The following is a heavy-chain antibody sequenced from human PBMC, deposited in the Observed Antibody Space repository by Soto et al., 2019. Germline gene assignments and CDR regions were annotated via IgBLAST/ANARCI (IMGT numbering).Heavy chain of an antibody. Sequence: GGSLRLSCAASGFPFEDYTMHWVRQAPGKGLEWVSLITWDGGSTYYAGSVKGRFTISRDNSKNSLYLQMTSLRTDDTALYYCAKGVAHYYYGMDVWGQGTTVTVSS. CDR3: AKGVAHYYYGMDV. D-gene: IGHD2-15*01. CDR1: GFPFEDYT. V-gene: IGHV3-43*01. J-gene: IGHJ6*02. CDR2: ITWDGGST.